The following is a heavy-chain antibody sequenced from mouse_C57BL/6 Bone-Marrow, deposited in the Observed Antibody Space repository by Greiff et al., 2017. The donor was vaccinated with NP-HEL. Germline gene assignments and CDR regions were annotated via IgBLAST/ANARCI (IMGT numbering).Heavy chain of an antibody. V-gene: IGHV1-81*01. CDR3: AQLTGYWYFDV. CDR2: IYPRSGNT. Sequence: QVQLQQSGAELARPGASVKLSCKASGYTFTSYGISWVKQRTGQGLEWIGEIYPRSGNTYYNEKFKGKATLTADKSSSTAYMELRSLTSEDSAVYFCAQLTGYWYFDVWGTGTTVTVSS. CDR1: GYTFTSYG. D-gene: IGHD4-1*01. J-gene: IGHJ1*03.